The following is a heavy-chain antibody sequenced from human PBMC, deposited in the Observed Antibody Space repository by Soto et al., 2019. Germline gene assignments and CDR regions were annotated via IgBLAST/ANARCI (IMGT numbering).Heavy chain of an antibody. Sequence: EVQLVESGGGLVQPGGSLRLSCAASGFTVSSSYMSWVRQAPGKGLEWVSLVYPGGNTYYADSVKDRFTISRHSSKNTLYLQMNSLRAEDTAVYFCASDEGLHAFDIWGQGTMVTVSS. V-gene: IGHV3-66*01. CDR3: ASDEGLHAFDI. CDR1: GFTVSSSY. J-gene: IGHJ3*02. CDR2: VYPGGNT.